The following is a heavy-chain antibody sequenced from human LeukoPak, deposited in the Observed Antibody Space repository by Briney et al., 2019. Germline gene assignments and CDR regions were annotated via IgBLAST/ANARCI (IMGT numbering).Heavy chain of an antibody. J-gene: IGHJ4*02. CDR3: ARSSSSTSWESDY. Sequence: PGGSLRLSCAASGFTFSSYNMNWVRQAPGKGLEWVSSISSGSGYMYYADSVKGRFTISRDNAKNSLYLQMNSLRAEDTAVYYCARSSSSTSWESDYWGQGTLVTVSS. V-gene: IGHV3-21*04. D-gene: IGHD2-2*01. CDR2: ISSGSGYM. CDR1: GFTFSSYN.